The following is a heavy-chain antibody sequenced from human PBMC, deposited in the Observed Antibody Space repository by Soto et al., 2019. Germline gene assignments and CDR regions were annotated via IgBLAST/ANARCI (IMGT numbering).Heavy chain of an antibody. CDR2: ISGNGGTT. CDR1: GVAFSFYS. J-gene: IGHJ4*02. CDR3: AKDRGGFTSGWEFFDF. Sequence: EVVLLESGGGLVQPGGSLRLSCEVSGVAFSFYSMSWVRQARGKGLEWVASISGNGGTTYYAASGKGRFTFSRDNSKNTVYLQMNSLRGEDTAVYYSAKDRGGFTSGWEFFDFWGQGTLVTVSS. V-gene: IGHV3-23*01. D-gene: IGHD6-19*01.